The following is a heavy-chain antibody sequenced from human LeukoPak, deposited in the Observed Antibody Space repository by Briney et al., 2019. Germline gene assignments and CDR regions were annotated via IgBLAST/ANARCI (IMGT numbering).Heavy chain of an antibody. D-gene: IGHD1-26*01. CDR1: RYSFTNYA. CDR3: ARAGGSYPFYFDS. CDR2: ITTNTGNP. V-gene: IGHV7-4-1*02. J-gene: IGHJ4*02. Sequence: ASVKVSCKASRYSFTNYAMNWVRQAPRQGLEWMGWITTNTGNPTYAQGFTGRFVFSLDTSVSTAYLQISSLKAEDTAVYYCARAGGSYPFYFDSWGQGTLVTVSS.